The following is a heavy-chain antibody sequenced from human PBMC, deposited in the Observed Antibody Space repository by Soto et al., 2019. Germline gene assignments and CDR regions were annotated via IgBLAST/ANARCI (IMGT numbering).Heavy chain of an antibody. CDR3: ASGASRWYPYCFDS. CDR1: EGTFNSYA. J-gene: IGHJ4*02. V-gene: IGHV1-69*01. Sequence: QAQVVQSGAEVRKPGSSVKLSCRASEGTFNSYAIAWVRQAPGQGLEWMGGIIPYYNTLNYAQKFQDRVTITADDSTNTVYMELSSLRSDDTAVYFCASGASRWYPYCFDSWAQGTLVTVSS. CDR2: IIPYYNTL. D-gene: IGHD6-13*01.